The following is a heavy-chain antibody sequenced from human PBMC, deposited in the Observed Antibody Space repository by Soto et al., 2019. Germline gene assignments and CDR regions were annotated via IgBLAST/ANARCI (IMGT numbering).Heavy chain of an antibody. CDR3: ASRGYSYGPFDY. Sequence: SATLSLTCTVSGGSISSSSYYWGWIRQPPGKGLEWIGSIYYSGSTYYNPSLKSRVTISVDTSKNQFSLKLSSVTAADTAVYYCASRGYSYGPFDYWGQGTLVTVSS. V-gene: IGHV4-39*01. CDR1: GGSISSSSYY. CDR2: IYYSGST. D-gene: IGHD5-18*01. J-gene: IGHJ4*02.